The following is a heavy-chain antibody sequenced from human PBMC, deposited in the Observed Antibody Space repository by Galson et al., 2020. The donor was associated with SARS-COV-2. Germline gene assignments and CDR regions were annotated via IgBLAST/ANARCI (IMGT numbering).Heavy chain of an antibody. D-gene: IGHD3-22*01. CDR3: ARGRDDSSGYYDWYYYGMDV. CDR1: GGSISSGGYY. CDR2: IYYSGST. Sequence: ETSETLSLTCTVSGGSISSGGYYWSWIRQHPGKGLEWIGYIYYSGSTYYNPSLKSRVTISVDTSKNQFSLKLSSVTAADTAVYYCARGRDDSSGYYDWYYYGMDVWGQGTTVTVSS. J-gene: IGHJ6*02. V-gene: IGHV4-30-4*08.